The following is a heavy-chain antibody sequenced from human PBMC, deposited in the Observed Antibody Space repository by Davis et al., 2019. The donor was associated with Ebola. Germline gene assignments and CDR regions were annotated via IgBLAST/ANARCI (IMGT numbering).Heavy chain of an antibody. Sequence: GESLKISCAASGLTFSSYGMHWVRQAPGKGLEWVAVISYDGSNKYYADSVKGRFTISRDNAKNSLYLQMNSLRDEDTAVYYCARDRITIFGVVTIHYGMDVWGQGTTVTVSS. CDR3: ARDRITIFGVVTIHYGMDV. V-gene: IGHV3-30*03. D-gene: IGHD3-3*01. CDR1: GLTFSSYG. CDR2: ISYDGSNK. J-gene: IGHJ6*02.